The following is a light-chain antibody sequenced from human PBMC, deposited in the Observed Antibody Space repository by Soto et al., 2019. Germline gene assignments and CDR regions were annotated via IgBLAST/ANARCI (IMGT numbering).Light chain of an antibody. J-gene: IGKJ4*01. CDR3: QKYNSAPLT. CDR1: PPIRNY. V-gene: IGKV1-27*01. Sequence: DIQMTQSPSSLSASVGDRVTITCRASPPIRNYLAWYQQKPGKITNLLIYAASTLQAGVPSRFSGSGSGTDFTLTISSLQPEDVAAYYCQKYNSAPLTFGGGTKVEIK. CDR2: AAS.